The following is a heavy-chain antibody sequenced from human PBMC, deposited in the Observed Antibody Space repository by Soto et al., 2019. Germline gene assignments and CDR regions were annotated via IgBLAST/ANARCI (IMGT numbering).Heavy chain of an antibody. CDR3: ARGGGYCTPTSCAIDT. V-gene: IGHV3-23*01. Sequence: GGSLRLSCVASRFGFSIYEMSWVRQAAGKGLEWVSRVSLTGDRTNYAGSVKGRFTVSRDNFKNTLYLEMDSLRPEDTAMYYCARGGGYCTPTSCAIDTWGRGTPVHVSS. CDR1: RFGFSIYE. D-gene: IGHD2-8*01. J-gene: IGHJ5*01. CDR2: VSLTGDRT.